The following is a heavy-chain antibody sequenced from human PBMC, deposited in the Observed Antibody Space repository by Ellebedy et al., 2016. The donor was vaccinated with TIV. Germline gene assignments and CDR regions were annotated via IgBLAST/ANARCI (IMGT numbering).Heavy chain of an antibody. CDR3: ARLYGGMTDH. D-gene: IGHD3-16*01. CDR2: IYHTGST. J-gene: IGHJ4*02. V-gene: IGHV4-38-2*02. Sequence: MPSETLSLTCTVSGYSISSGYEYYWGWIRQPSGKGLEWIGSIYHTGSTFHYPSLKSRVAISVDMSKNQFSLNLNSVTAADTAVYYCARLYGGMTDHWGQGTLVTVSS. CDR1: GYSISSGYEYY.